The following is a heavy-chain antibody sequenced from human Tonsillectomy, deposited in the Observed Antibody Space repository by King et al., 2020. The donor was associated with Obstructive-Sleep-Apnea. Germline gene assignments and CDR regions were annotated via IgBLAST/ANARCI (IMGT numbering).Heavy chain of an antibody. CDR1: GVSIDRSGDY. CDR3: ARGTFGYFSA. D-gene: IGHD3-16*01. Sequence: QLQESGPGPVKPSETLSLTCTVSGVSIDRSGDYCGWLRQPPGKGLEWIGTIYKSGKTYYTQSLPSRVTISIDMSKNQFSLRLSSLTAADTAIYYCARGTFGYFSAWGQGTLVTVSS. V-gene: IGHV4-39*07. J-gene: IGHJ5*02. CDR2: IYKSGKT.